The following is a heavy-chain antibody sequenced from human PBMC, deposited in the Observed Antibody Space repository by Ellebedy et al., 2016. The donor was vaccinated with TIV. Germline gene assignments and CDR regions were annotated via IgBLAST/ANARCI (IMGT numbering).Heavy chain of an antibody. V-gene: IGHV3-48*04. CDR1: GFTFSTYS. Sequence: PGGSLRLSCAASGFTFSTYSMNWVRQAPGKGLEWVSYISSIGSTIYYADSVEGRFTISRDNAKNSLYLQMNSLRAEDTALYYCARVYGDYRIDCWGQGTLVTVSS. D-gene: IGHD4-17*01. CDR2: ISSIGSTI. CDR3: ARVYGDYRIDC. J-gene: IGHJ4*02.